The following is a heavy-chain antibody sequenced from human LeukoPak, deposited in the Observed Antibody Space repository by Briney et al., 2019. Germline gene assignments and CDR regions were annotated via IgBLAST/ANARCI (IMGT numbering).Heavy chain of an antibody. Sequence: GGSLRLSCAASGLTVSSNHMSWVRQAPGKGLEWVLVIYTGGSTDYSDSVKGRFTISRDNAKNSLYLQMNSLRAEDTAVYYCARDPGSGPITLFDYWGQGTLVTVSS. CDR2: IYTGGST. CDR3: ARDPGSGPITLFDY. CDR1: GLTVSSNH. J-gene: IGHJ4*02. D-gene: IGHD6-19*01. V-gene: IGHV3-53*01.